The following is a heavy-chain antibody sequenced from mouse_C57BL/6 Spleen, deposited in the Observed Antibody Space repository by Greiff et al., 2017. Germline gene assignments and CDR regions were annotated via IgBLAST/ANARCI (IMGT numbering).Heavy chain of an antibody. CDR2: IDPSDSYT. D-gene: IGHD2-4*01. CDR3: ARRRLGAMDY. CDR1: GYTFTSYW. J-gene: IGHJ4*01. V-gene: IGHV1-69*01. Sequence: QVQLQQPGAELVMPGASVKLSCKASGYTFTSYWMHWVKQRPGQGLEWIGEIDPSDSYTNYNQKFKGKSTLTVDKSSSTAYMQLSSLTSEDSAVYYCARRRLGAMDYWGQGTSVTVSS.